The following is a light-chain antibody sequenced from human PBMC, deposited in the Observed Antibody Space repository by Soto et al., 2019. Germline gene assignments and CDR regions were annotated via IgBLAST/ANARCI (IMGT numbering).Light chain of an antibody. V-gene: IGKV3-20*01. J-gene: IGKJ1*01. Sequence: EIVLTQSPGTLSLSPGEGASLSCRASQSVRSTYLAWYQQKPGQAPRLLMSGASTRATGVPDRFSGSGSGTDFTLTISRLEPEDFAVYYCQHYGSSLWTFGQGTKVEVK. CDR3: QHYGSSLWT. CDR1: QSVRSTY. CDR2: GAS.